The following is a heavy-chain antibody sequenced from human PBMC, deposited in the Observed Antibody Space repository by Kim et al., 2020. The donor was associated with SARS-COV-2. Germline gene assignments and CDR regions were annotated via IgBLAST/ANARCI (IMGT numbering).Heavy chain of an antibody. Sequence: GGSLRLSCAASGFTFSSYAMHWVRQAPGKGLEWVAVIWYDGSNKYHADSVKGRFTISRDNSKNTLYLQMNSLRAEDTAVYYCAKDSHIVLMVYAPGAFDIWGQGTMVTVSS. D-gene: IGHD2-8*01. CDR2: IWYDGSNK. V-gene: IGHV3-33*06. J-gene: IGHJ3*02. CDR1: GFTFSSYA. CDR3: AKDSHIVLMVYAPGAFDI.